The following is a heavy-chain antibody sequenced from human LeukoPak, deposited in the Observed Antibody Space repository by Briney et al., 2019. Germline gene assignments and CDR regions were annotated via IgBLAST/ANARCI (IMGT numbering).Heavy chain of an antibody. CDR3: ARDRYYYVSGSYRLFDY. CDR2: IYHSGST. D-gene: IGHD3-10*01. CDR1: GYSISSGYY. Sequence: PSETQSLTCTVSGYSISSGYYWGWIRQPPGKGLEWIGSIYHSGSTKYNPSLKSRVTMSVDTSKNQFSLKLSSVTAADTAVYYCARDRYYYVSGSYRLFDYWGQGTLVTVSS. V-gene: IGHV4-38-2*02. J-gene: IGHJ4*02.